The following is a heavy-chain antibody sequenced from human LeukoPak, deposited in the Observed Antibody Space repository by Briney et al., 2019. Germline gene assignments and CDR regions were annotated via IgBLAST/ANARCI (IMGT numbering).Heavy chain of an antibody. V-gene: IGHV4-34*01. D-gene: IGHD3-3*01. J-gene: IGHJ5*02. CDR2: INHSGST. CDR3: ARCPLLECFRRPSRSFDP. CDR1: GGSFSGYY. Sequence: PSETLSLTCAVYGGSFSGYYWSWIRQPPGKGLEWIGEINHSGSTNYNPSLKSRVTISVDTSKNQFSLKLSSVTAADTAVYYCARCPLLECFRRPSRSFDPWGQGTLVTVSS.